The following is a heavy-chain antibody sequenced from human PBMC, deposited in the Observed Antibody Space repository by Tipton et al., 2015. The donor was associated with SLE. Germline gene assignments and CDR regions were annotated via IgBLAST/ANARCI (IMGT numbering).Heavy chain of an antibody. V-gene: IGHV3-53*05. CDR3: ARDLRAFDI. CDR1: GFTFSSYA. CDR2: IYSDGST. Sequence: SLRLSCAASGFTFSSYAMSWVRQAPGKGLEWVSVIYSDGSTYYADSVKGRFTISRDNSKNTLYLQMNSLRAEDTAVYYCARDLRAFDIWGQGTMVTVSS. J-gene: IGHJ3*02.